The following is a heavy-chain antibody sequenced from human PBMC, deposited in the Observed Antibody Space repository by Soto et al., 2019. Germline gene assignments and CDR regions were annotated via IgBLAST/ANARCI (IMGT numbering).Heavy chain of an antibody. V-gene: IGHV4-39*01. CDR1: GGSISSSSYY. CDR2: IYYSGST. Sequence: SQTLSLTCTVSGGSISSSSYYWGWIRQPPGKGLEWIGSIYYSGSTYYNPSLKSRVTISVDTSKNQFSLKLSSVTAADTAVYYCARQRSSSWYIYSYYMDVWGKGTTVTVAS. D-gene: IGHD6-13*01. CDR3: ARQRSSSWYIYSYYMDV. J-gene: IGHJ6*03.